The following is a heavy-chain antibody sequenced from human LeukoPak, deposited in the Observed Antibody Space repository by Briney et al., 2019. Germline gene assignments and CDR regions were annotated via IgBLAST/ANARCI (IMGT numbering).Heavy chain of an antibody. CDR3: ARKGRSNTAMTMGDYYYYYMDV. Sequence: AASVKVSCKASGGTFSSYAISWVRQAPGQGLEWMGIINPSGGSTSYAQKFQGRVTMTRDTSTSTVYMELSSLRSEDTAVYYCARKGRSNTAMTMGDYYYYYMDVWGKGTTVTISS. J-gene: IGHJ6*03. CDR1: GGTFSSYA. CDR2: INPSGGST. D-gene: IGHD5-18*01. V-gene: IGHV1-46*01.